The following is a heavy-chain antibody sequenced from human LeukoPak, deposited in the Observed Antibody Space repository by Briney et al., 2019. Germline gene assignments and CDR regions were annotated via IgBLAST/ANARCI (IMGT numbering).Heavy chain of an antibody. D-gene: IGHD3-10*01. CDR1: GGSFSGYY. CDR2: INHSGST. CDR3: ARARYYYGSGSPNLDY. J-gene: IGHJ4*02. V-gene: IGHV4-34*01. Sequence: PSETLSLTCAVYGGSFSGYYWSWIRQPPVKVLEWIGEINHSGSTNYNPSLKSRVTISVDTSKNQFSLKLSSVTAADTAVYYCARARYYYGSGSPNLDYWGQGTLVTVSS.